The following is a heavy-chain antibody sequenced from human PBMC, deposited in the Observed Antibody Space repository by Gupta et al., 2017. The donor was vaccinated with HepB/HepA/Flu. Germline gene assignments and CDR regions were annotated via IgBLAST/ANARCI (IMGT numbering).Heavy chain of an antibody. Sequence: EVQLVESGGGLVQPGVSLRLSCAASGFTVSSNYMSWVRQAPGKGLEWVSVIYSGGSTYYADSVEVRFTISRDNSKNTLYLQMKSLRAEDTAVYYCARDRYSIGWHSYAFDIWVQGLMVTVSS. CDR3: ARDRYSIGWHSYAFDI. CDR2: IYSGGST. CDR1: GFTVSSNY. J-gene: IGHJ3*02. D-gene: IGHD6-19*01. V-gene: IGHV3-66*01.